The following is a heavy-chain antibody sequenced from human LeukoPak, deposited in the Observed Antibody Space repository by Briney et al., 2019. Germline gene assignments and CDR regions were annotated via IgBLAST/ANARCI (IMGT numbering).Heavy chain of an antibody. CDR2: IIPIFGTA. CDR3: ATSAGLGELSFTPYYYYYMDV. V-gene: IGHV1-69*06. CDR1: GGTFSSYA. J-gene: IGHJ6*03. Sequence: ASVKVSCKASGGTFSSYAISWVRQAPGQGLEWMGGIIPIFGTANYAQKFQGRVTITADKSTSTAYMELSSLRSEDTAVYYCATSAGLGELSFTPYYYYYMDVWGKGTTVTVSS. D-gene: IGHD3-16*02.